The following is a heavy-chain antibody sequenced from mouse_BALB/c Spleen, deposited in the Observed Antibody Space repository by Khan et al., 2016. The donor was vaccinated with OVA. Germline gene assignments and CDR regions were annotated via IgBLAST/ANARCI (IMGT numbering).Heavy chain of an antibody. D-gene: IGHD2-4*01. CDR2: ISYSGNT. CDR3: ARKDYYDYDPFPY. CDR1: GYSITSEYT. Sequence: EVQLQEPGPGLVKPSQSLSLTCTVTGYSITSEYTWNWIRQFPGNKLEWMGFISYSGNTRYNPSLKSRISITRDTSKNQFFLQLNSVTSEDTATYYCARKDYYDYDPFPYWGQGTLVTVSA. J-gene: IGHJ3*01. V-gene: IGHV3-2*02.